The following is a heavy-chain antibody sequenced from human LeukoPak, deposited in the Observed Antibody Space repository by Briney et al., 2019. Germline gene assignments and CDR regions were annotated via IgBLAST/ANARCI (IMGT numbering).Heavy chain of an antibody. J-gene: IGHJ4*02. CDR2: INHSGST. Sequence: SETLSLTCAVYGGSFSGYYWSWIRQPPGKGLEWIGEINHSGSTNYNPSLKSRVTISVDTSKNQFSLKLSSVTAADTAVYYCAREALCSSSFDYWGQGTLVTVSS. CDR3: AREALCSSSFDY. CDR1: GGSFSGYY. D-gene: IGHD6-13*01. V-gene: IGHV4-34*01.